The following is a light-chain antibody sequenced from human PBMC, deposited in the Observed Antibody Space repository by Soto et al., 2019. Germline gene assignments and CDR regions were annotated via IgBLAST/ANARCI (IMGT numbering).Light chain of an antibody. CDR1: QSVSNSY. Sequence: EIVLTQSPGTLSLSLGERATLSCRASQSVSNSYLAWFQQNPGQAPTLLIYGTSSRSTGIPDRFSGSGSGTDFTLTISRLEPEDSAVYYCHQYGSSPPHTFGQGTKLEIK. V-gene: IGKV3-20*01. J-gene: IGKJ2*01. CDR3: HQYGSSPPHT. CDR2: GTS.